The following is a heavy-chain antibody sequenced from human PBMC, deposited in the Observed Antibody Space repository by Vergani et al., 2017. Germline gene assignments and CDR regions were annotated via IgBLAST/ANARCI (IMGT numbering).Heavy chain of an antibody. D-gene: IGHD6-13*01. CDR1: GYTFTGYY. V-gene: IGHV1-2*04. CDR3: ARDGWAAAGTNFDY. Sequence: QVQLVQSGAEVKKPGASVKVSCKASGYTFTGYYMHWVRQAPGQGLEWMGWINPNSGGTNYAQKFQGWVTMTRDTSISTAYMELRSLRSDDTAVYYCARDGWAAAGTNFDYWGQGTLVTVSS. CDR2: INPNSGGT. J-gene: IGHJ4*02.